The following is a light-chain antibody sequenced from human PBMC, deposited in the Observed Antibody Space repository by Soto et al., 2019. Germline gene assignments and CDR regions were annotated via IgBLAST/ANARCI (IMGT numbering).Light chain of an antibody. CDR1: QTVRNNY. V-gene: IGKV3D-20*02. J-gene: IGKJ1*01. Sequence: EFVLTQSPGTLSLSPGERATLSCRASQTVRNNYLAWYQQKPGQAPRLLIYDASSRATGIPARFSGSGSGTDFTLTINSLAPEDFAIYYCHQRQSWPRTFGQGTKVDI. CDR3: HQRQSWPRT. CDR2: DAS.